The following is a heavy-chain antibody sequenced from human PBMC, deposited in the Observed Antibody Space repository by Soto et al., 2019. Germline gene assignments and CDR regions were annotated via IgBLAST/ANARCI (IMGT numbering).Heavy chain of an antibody. V-gene: IGHV1-69*13. D-gene: IGHD1-26*01. Sequence: ASVKVSCKASGGTFSSYAISWVRQAPGQGLEWMGGIIPIFGTANYAQKVQGTVTITADASTSTAYMELSSLGSEDTAVYYCAREGLYRRLGWLDPWGQGTLVTVSS. CDR2: IIPIFGTA. CDR1: GGTFSSYA. CDR3: AREGLYRRLGWLDP. J-gene: IGHJ5*02.